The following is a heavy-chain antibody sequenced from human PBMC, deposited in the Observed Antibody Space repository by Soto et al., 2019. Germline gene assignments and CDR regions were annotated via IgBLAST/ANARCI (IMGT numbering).Heavy chain of an antibody. CDR1: EFTFTTYW. V-gene: IGHV3-7*05. Sequence: GGSLRLSCAVSEFTFTTYWMTWVRQAPGKGLEWVANIKEDGGQKNYLESVRGRFAISRDNAKKSLFLEMSSLRVEDTAVYFCAGGSGWESESWGRGTLVTVSS. CDR3: AGGSGWESES. J-gene: IGHJ4*02. D-gene: IGHD6-19*01. CDR2: IKEDGGQK.